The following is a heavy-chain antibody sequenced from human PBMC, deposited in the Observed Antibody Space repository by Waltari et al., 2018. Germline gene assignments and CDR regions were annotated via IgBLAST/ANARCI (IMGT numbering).Heavy chain of an antibody. CDR2: IYYSGGT. V-gene: IGHV4-39*01. D-gene: IGHD3-10*01. CDR3: ARQDYYGSGSSDY. CDR1: GGSISSSRYY. J-gene: IGHJ4*02. Sequence: LQLQESGPGLVKPSETLSLTCTVSGGSISSSRYYWGWIRQPPGKGLEWIGSIYYSGGTDSNPSLKSRVTVSVDTSKNQFSLRRSSVTAADTAVYYCARQDYYGSGSSDYWGQGTLVTVSS.